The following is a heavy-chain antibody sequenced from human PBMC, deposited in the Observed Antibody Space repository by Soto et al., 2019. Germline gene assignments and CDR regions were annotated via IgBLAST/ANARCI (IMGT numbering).Heavy chain of an antibody. J-gene: IGHJ4*01. CDR1: GDSVSSNSAG. CDR3: ARGEQYSGRIFDY. CDR2: TYYRSKWYY. Sequence: SQTLSLTCAITGDSVSSNSAGWSWVRQSPSRGLEWLGRTYYRSKWYYEYAVSVRGRITINPDTSKNQYSLQLNTVTPEDTAVYFCARGEQYSGRIFDYWGQGTLVTVSS. D-gene: IGHD1-26*01. V-gene: IGHV6-1*01.